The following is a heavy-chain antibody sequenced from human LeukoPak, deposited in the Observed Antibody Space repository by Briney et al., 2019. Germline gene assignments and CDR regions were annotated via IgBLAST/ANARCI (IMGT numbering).Heavy chain of an antibody. CDR1: GFTFSSYS. CDR3: ARLKHSHDSSGHTAHY. J-gene: IGHJ4*02. Sequence: GSLRLSCAASGFTFSSYSMNWVRQAPGKGLEWVSSISSSSSYIYYADSVKGRFTISRDNAKNSLYLQMNSLSAEDTATYYCARLKHSHDSSGHTAHYWGQGTLVTVSS. V-gene: IGHV3-21*01. D-gene: IGHD3-22*01. CDR2: ISSSSSYI.